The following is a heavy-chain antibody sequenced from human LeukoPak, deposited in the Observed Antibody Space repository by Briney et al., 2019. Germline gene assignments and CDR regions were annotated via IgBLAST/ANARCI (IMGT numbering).Heavy chain of an antibody. CDR3: ARGHLVPRGKQKYYYYYMDV. Sequence: SETLSLTCTVSGGSISSSSYYWGWIRQPPGKGLEWIGSIYYSGSTYYNPSLKSRVTISVDTSKNQFSLKLSSVTAADTAVYYCARGHLVPRGKQKYYYYYMDVWGKGTTVTVSS. D-gene: IGHD3-10*01. CDR2: IYYSGST. V-gene: IGHV4-39*07. CDR1: GGSISSSSYY. J-gene: IGHJ6*03.